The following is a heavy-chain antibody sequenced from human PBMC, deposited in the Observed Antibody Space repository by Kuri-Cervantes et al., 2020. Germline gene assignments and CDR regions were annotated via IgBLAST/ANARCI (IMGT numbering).Heavy chain of an antibody. CDR1: EFTFSTYG. Sequence: GESLKISCAVSEFTFSTYGMNWVRQAPGKGLEWVSYISSSSSTIYYADSVKGRFTISRDNAKNSLYLQMNSLRDEDTAVYYCARAAHWYSGSYSLLGYWGQGTLVTVSS. CDR3: ARAAHWYSGSYSLLGY. D-gene: IGHD1-26*01. V-gene: IGHV3-48*02. CDR2: ISSSSSTI. J-gene: IGHJ4*02.